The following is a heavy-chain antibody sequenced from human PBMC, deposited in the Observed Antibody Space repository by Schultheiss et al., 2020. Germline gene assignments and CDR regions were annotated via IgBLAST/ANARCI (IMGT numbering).Heavy chain of an antibody. D-gene: IGHD6-13*01. V-gene: IGHV4-39*07. CDR1: GCSISSSSYY. J-gene: IGHJ4*02. CDR3: ARDGPNSSSWGTGYYFDY. Sequence: SQTLSLTCTVSGCSISSSSYYWGWIRQPPGKGLEWIGSIYYSGSTYYNPSLKSRVTISVDTSKNQFSLKLSSVTAADTAVYYCARDGPNSSSWGTGYYFDYWGQGTLVTVSS. CDR2: IYYSGST.